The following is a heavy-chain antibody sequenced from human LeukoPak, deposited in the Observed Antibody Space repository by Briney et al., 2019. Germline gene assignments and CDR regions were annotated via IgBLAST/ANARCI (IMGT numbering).Heavy chain of an antibody. Sequence: GGSLRLSCAASGFTFSSYGMHWVRQAPGKGLEWVAVIWYDGSNKYYADSVKGRFTISRDNSKNTLYLQMNSLGAEDTAVYYCARDGLVVVITEGLDYWGQGTLVTVSS. CDR1: GFTFSSYG. CDR2: IWYDGSNK. J-gene: IGHJ4*02. CDR3: ARDGLVVVITEGLDY. D-gene: IGHD3-22*01. V-gene: IGHV3-33*01.